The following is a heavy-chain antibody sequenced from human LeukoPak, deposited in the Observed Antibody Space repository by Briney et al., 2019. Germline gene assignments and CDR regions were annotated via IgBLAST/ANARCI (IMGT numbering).Heavy chain of an antibody. CDR2: IYHSGNT. CDR3: ARDRGYGVNYFDY. V-gene: IGHV4-30-2*01. D-gene: IGHD5-12*01. J-gene: IGHJ4*02. Sequence: SQTLSLTCAVSGGSITSGGYSWSWIRQPPGKGLEWIGYIYHSGNTYYNPSLRSRVTLSVDTSKDQFSLKLSSVTAADTAVYYCARDRGYGVNYFDYWGQGTLVSVAS. CDR1: GGSITSGGYS.